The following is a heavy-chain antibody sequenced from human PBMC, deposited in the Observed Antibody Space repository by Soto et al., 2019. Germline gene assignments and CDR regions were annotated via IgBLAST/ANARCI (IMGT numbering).Heavy chain of an antibody. CDR1: GGSISSGDYY. Sequence: SETLSLTCTVSGGSISSGDYYWSWIRQPPGKGLEWIGYIYYSGSTYYNPSLKSRVTISVDTSKNQFSLKLSSVTAADTAVYYCARGYNYGDYYGMDVWGQGTTVTSP. CDR2: IYYSGST. V-gene: IGHV4-30-4*01. J-gene: IGHJ6*02. CDR3: ARGYNYGDYYGMDV. D-gene: IGHD4-17*01.